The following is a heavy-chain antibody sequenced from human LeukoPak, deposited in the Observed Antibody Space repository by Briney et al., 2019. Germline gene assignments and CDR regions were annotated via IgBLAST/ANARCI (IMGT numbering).Heavy chain of an antibody. CDR2: RSSTSSII. CDR1: GFAFSTYS. CDR3: ARSAAGTEAGKPNFVY. D-gene: IGHD6-13*01. V-gene: IGHV3-48*01. J-gene: IGHJ4*02. Sequence: PGGSLRLSCAASGFAFSTYSMSWVRQAAGKGLKWVSYRSSTSSIIYYADSVKGRFSISRDNARNSVYLQMNILRAEDTAMYYCARSAAGTEAGKPNFVYWGQGALVTVSS.